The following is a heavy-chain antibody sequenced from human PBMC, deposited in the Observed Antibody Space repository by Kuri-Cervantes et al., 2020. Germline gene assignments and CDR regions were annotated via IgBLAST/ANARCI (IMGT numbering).Heavy chain of an antibody. CDR3: ARGSGGMGFDP. CDR1: GYTFTGYY. V-gene: IGHV1-2*02. Sequence: ASVKVSCKASGYTFTGYYMHWVRQAPGQGLEWMGRIIPIFGGASYAQKFQGRVTMTRNTSISTAYMELSSPRSEDTAVYYCARGSGGMGFDPWGQGTLVTVSS. CDR2: IIPIFGGA. D-gene: IGHD1-26*01. J-gene: IGHJ5*02.